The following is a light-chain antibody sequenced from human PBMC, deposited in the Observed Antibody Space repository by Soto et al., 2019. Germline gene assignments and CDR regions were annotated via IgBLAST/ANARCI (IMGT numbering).Light chain of an antibody. V-gene: IGKV3-15*01. CDR2: GAS. CDR3: QQYNNWPRT. J-gene: IGKJ1*01. Sequence: EIVMTQSPATLSVSPGERATLSCRASQSVSSNLAWYQQKPGQAPRLLIYGASTRATGIPARFSGSVSGTEFPLTISSLQSEDFAVYYCQQYNNWPRTFGQGTKVEIK. CDR1: QSVSSN.